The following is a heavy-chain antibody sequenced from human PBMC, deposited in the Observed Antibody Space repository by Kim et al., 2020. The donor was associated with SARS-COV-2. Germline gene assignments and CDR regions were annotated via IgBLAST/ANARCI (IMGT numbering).Heavy chain of an antibody. J-gene: IGHJ5*02. D-gene: IGHD3-10*01. Sequence: SETLSLTCAVYGGSFSGYYWSWIRQPPGKGLEWIGEINHSGSTNYNPSLKSRVTISVDTSKNQFSLKLSSVTAADTAVYYCARGRVLLWFGELLYAVRRWFDPWGQGTLVTVSS. V-gene: IGHV4-34*01. CDR1: GGSFSGYY. CDR2: INHSGST. CDR3: ARGRVLLWFGELLYAVRRWFDP.